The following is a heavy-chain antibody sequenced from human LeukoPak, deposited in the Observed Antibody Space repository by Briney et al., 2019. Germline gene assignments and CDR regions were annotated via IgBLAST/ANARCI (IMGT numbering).Heavy chain of an antibody. CDR2: IYYTGST. D-gene: IGHD6-6*01. CDR1: GDSISSSSYY. CDR3: ARLAKVGYSSSHFDY. J-gene: IGHJ4*02. V-gene: IGHV4-39*01. Sequence: SETLSLTCTVSGDSISSSSYYWGWIRQPPGKGLEWIGNIYYTGSTYYNPSLKSRVTISVDTSKNQFSLKLRSVTAADTAVYYCARLAKVGYSSSHFDYWGQGTLVTVPS.